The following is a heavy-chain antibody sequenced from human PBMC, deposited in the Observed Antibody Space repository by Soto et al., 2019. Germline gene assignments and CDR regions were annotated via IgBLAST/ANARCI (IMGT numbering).Heavy chain of an antibody. CDR3: AIFFGNAFDI. Sequence: SETLALTCSVSGGSISISSSSWDWIRQPPGTGLEWIGTTYYDGSTDYNPSLKSRAIISVDTSKNEFTLKLTSVTAADTAVYYCAIFFGNAFDIWGHGTVVTVSS. D-gene: IGHD3-16*01. CDR1: GGSISISSSS. CDR2: TYYDGST. J-gene: IGHJ3*02. V-gene: IGHV4-39*01.